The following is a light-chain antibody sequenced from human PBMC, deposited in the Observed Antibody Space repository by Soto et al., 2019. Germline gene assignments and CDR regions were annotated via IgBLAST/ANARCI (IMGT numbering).Light chain of an antibody. V-gene: IGLV2-14*01. CDR3: QVWDSSSDVV. CDR1: SSDVGGYNY. CDR2: EVS. J-gene: IGLJ2*01. Sequence: QSALTQPASVSGSPGQSITISCTGTSSDVGGYNYVSWYQQHPGKAPKLMIYEVSNRPSGVSNRFSGSKSGNTASLTISRVEAGDEADYYCQVWDSSSDVVFGGGTKVTVL.